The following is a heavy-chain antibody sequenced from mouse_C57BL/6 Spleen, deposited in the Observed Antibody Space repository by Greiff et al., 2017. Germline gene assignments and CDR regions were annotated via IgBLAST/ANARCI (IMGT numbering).Heavy chain of an antibody. D-gene: IGHD1-1*01. CDR1: GYAFSSSW. Sequence: QVQLQQSGPELVKPGASVKISCKASGYAFSSSWMNWVKQRPGKGLEWIGRIYPGDGDTNYNGKFKGKATLTADKSSSTAYMQLSSLTSEDSAVXFCARGVPRSFRLWGQGTLVTVSA. J-gene: IGHJ3*02. V-gene: IGHV1-82*01. CDR2: IYPGDGDT. CDR3: ARGVPRSFRL.